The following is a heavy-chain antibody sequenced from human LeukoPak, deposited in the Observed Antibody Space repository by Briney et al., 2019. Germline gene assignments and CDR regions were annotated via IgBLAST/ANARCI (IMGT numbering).Heavy chain of an antibody. J-gene: IGHJ6*02. D-gene: IGHD6-19*01. V-gene: IGHV3-11*01. CDR3: AREASGWPHYYYYGMDV. CDR2: TSSSGARI. CDR1: GFAFSDFY. Sequence: GGSLRLSCAASGFAFSDFYMSWIRQAPGKGLEWIAYTSSSGARIYYGDSVRGRFTISRDSAENSLYLQMSNLRDDDTAVYFCAREASGWPHYYYYGMDVWGQGTTVTVSS.